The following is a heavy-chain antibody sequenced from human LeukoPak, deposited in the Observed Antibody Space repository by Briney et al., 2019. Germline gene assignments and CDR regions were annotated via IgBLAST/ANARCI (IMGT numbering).Heavy chain of an antibody. CDR2: IKQDGSEK. CDR1: GFTFSSYW. V-gene: IGHV3-7*01. Sequence: GGSLRLSCAASGFTFSSYWMSWVRQAPGKGLEWVANIKQDGSEKYCVDSVKGRFTISRDNANNSLYPQMNSLRAEDTAVYYCARDPRVDSSWYRAFDYWGQGTLVTVSS. D-gene: IGHD6-13*01. J-gene: IGHJ4*02. CDR3: ARDPRVDSSWYRAFDY.